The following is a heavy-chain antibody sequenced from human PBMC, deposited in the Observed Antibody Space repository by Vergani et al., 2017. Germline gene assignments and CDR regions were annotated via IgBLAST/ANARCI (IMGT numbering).Heavy chain of an antibody. V-gene: IGHV3-43D*03. CDR2: ISWDGGST. Sequence: EVQLVESGGVVVQPGGSLRLSCAASGFTFDDYAMHWVRQAPGKGLEWVSLISWDGGSTYYADSVKGRFTISRDNSKNSLYLQMNSLRAEDTALYYCAKDDIAAAGTDWYFDLWGRGTMVTVSS. CDR1: GFTFDDYA. J-gene: IGHJ2*01. D-gene: IGHD6-13*01. CDR3: AKDDIAAAGTDWYFDL.